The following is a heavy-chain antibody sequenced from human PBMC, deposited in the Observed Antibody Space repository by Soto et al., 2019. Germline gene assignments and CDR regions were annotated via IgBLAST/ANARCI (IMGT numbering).Heavy chain of an antibody. Sequence: EVQLSESGGSLVQPGGSLRLSCAASTFTLSSSAMSWVRQAPGKGLEWVSSMRGDGGGTRYADSVKGRFTISRDLSKNTLFLQMNSLRAEDTAIYYCAKCSVGTVRSSGWCNWLDPWGQGTLVTVSS. V-gene: IGHV3-23*01. D-gene: IGHD6-19*01. CDR3: AKCSVGTVRSSGWCNWLDP. J-gene: IGHJ5*02. CDR2: MRGDGGGT. CDR1: TFTLSSSA.